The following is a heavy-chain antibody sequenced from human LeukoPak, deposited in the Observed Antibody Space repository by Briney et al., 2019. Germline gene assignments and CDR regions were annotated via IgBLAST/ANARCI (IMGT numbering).Heavy chain of an antibody. Sequence: ASVKVSCKVSGYTLTELSMHWVRQAPGEGLEWMGGFDPEDGETIYAQKFQGRVTMTEDTSTDTAYMELSSLRSEDTAVYYCATVMYSGSYSGYFNYWGQGTLVTVSS. CDR2: FDPEDGET. CDR1: GYTLTELS. J-gene: IGHJ4*02. CDR3: ATVMYSGSYSGYFNY. V-gene: IGHV1-24*01. D-gene: IGHD1-26*01.